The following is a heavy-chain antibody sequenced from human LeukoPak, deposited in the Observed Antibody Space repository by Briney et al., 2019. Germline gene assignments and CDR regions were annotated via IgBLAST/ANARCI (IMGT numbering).Heavy chain of an antibody. CDR3: AKDRNTMVRGAYYFDY. V-gene: IGHV3-33*06. J-gene: IGHJ4*02. CDR2: IWYDGSNK. CDR1: GFTFSAYW. Sequence: PGGSLRLSCAASGFTFSAYWMSWVRQAPGKGLEWVAVIWYDGSNKYYADSVKGRFTISRDNSKNTLYLQMNSLRAEDTAVYYCAKDRNTMVRGAYYFDYWGQGTLVTVSS. D-gene: IGHD3-10*01.